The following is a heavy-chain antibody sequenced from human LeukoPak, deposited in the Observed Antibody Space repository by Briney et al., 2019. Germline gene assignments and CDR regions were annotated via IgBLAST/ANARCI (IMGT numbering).Heavy chain of an antibody. CDR2: IKGDGSLK. V-gene: IGHV3-7*01. Sequence: GGSLRLSRAASGFTFSRRWMDWVRQAPGKGLEWVANIKGDGSLKQYVDSVKGRFTISRDNAKNSLYLQMNSLRGEDTAVYYCLAESTTSSEGYWGQGTLVTVSS. CDR1: GFTFSRRW. D-gene: IGHD1-14*01. J-gene: IGHJ4*02. CDR3: LAESTTSSEGY.